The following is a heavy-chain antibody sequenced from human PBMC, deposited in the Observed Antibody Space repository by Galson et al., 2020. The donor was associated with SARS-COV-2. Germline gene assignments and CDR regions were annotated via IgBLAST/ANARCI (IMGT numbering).Heavy chain of an antibody. D-gene: IGHD3-9*01. Sequence: KIGESLKISCAASGFTFSSYSMNWVRQAPGKGLEWVSSISSSSSYIYYADSVKGRFTISRDNAKNSLYLQMNSLRAEDTAVYYCAREGNYDIWTGYRVDAFDIWGQGTMVTVSS. CDR3: AREGNYDIWTGYRVDAFDI. J-gene: IGHJ3*02. CDR2: ISSSSSYI. V-gene: IGHV3-21*01. CDR1: GFTFSSYS.